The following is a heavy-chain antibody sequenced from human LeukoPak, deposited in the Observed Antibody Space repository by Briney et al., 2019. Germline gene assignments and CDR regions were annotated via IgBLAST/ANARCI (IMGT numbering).Heavy chain of an antibody. J-gene: IGHJ3*02. D-gene: IGHD3-16*01. V-gene: IGHV3-23*01. CDR1: GFTFSSYA. CDR2: ISGSGGST. Sequence: GGSLRLSCAASGFTFSSYAMSWVRQAPGKGLEWVSAISGSGGSTYYADSVKGRFTISRDNSKNTLYLQMNSLKTEDTAVYYCTTDNNWGAEDPDAFDIWGQGTMVTVSS. CDR3: TTDNNWGAEDPDAFDI.